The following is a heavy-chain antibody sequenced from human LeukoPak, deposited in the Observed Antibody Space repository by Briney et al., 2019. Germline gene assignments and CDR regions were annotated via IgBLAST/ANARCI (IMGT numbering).Heavy chain of an antibody. Sequence: AGGSLRLSCAASGFTFSTYSMNWVRQAPGKGLEWVSYISGSSSTIYYADSVKGRFTISRDNAKNSLYLQMNSLRAEDTAVYYCARGSTYYDSSGQVPFDYWGQGTLVTVSS. D-gene: IGHD3-22*01. J-gene: IGHJ4*02. CDR2: ISGSSSTI. CDR1: GFTFSTYS. V-gene: IGHV3-48*01. CDR3: ARGSTYYDSSGQVPFDY.